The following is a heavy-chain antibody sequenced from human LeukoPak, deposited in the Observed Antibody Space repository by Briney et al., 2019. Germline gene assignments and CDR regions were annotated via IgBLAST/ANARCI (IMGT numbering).Heavy chain of an antibody. D-gene: IGHD1-26*01. CDR2: IRDDGSNK. Sequence: GGSLRLSCAASTSTFRTYGMHWVRQAPGEGLEGVAFIRDDGSNKYYKDSVKGRFTSSRDNSKNTVYLQMNSLRAEDTAVYYCAKDPRTWGADYYFDYWGQGTLVTVSS. J-gene: IGHJ4*02. CDR1: TSTFRTYG. V-gene: IGHV3-30*02. CDR3: AKDPRTWGADYYFDY.